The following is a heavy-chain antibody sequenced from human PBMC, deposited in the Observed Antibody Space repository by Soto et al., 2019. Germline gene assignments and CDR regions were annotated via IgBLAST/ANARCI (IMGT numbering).Heavy chain of an antibody. Sequence: PGGSLRLSCAASGFTVSSNYMSWVRQAPGKGLEWVSVIYSGGSTYYADSVKGRFTISRDNSKNTLYLQMNSLRAEDTAVYYCARGNWNDFGGSVGYWGQGTLVTVSS. CDR2: IYSGGST. J-gene: IGHJ4*02. CDR1: GFTVSSNY. V-gene: IGHV3-66*01. D-gene: IGHD1-20*01. CDR3: ARGNWNDFGGSVGY.